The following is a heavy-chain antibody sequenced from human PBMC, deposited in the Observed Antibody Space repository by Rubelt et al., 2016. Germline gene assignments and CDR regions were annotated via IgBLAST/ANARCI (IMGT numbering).Heavy chain of an antibody. CDR1: GFTFSRYA. J-gene: IGHJ6*02. CDR3: AKTRSSAWKPHYYGVDV. D-gene: IGHD3-22*01. V-gene: IGHV3-23*01. Sequence: SRGGLVQPGGSLRVSCAASGFTFSRYAMSWVRQAPGTGLEWVSATSGSGAGTYYADSVKGRFTISRDNSKSTLYLQMNSLTAEDTALYYCAKTRSSAWKPHYYGVDVWGLGTMVTVSS. CDR2: TSGSGAGT.